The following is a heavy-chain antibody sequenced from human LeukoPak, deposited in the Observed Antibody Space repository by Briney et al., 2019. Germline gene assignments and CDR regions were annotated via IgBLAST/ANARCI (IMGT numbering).Heavy chain of an antibody. Sequence: PGRSLRLSCAASGFTFDDYAMHWVRQAPGKGLEWVSGISWNSGSIGYADSVKGRFTISRDNAKNSLYLQMNSLRAEDTALYYCAKELLHEYGMDVWGQGTTVTVSS. D-gene: IGHD1-26*01. V-gene: IGHV3-9*01. CDR2: ISWNSGSI. CDR1: GFTFDDYA. CDR3: AKELLHEYGMDV. J-gene: IGHJ6*02.